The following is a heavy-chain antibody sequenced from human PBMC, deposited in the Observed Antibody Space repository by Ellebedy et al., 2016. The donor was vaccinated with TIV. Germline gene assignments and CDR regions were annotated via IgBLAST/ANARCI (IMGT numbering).Heavy chain of an antibody. V-gene: IGHV3-15*01. CDR3: ATVRDHNNYPFYFAY. Sequence: GESLKIPCEASGLSSSNAWMSWVRHVPGKGLEWVGHIRSKSHGWTTDYAAPVKGSFTISRDDSKNTLYLRMNSLKTEDTAVYYCATVRDHNNYPFYFAYWGQGALVTVSS. J-gene: IGHJ4*02. CDR2: IRSKSHGWTT. CDR1: GLSSSNAW. D-gene: IGHD4-11*01.